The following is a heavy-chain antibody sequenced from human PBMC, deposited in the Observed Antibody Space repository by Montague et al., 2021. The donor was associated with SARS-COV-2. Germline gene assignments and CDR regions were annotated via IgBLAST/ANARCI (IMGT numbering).Heavy chain of an antibody. D-gene: IGHD6-19*01. CDR1: GFTFGDYA. CDR3: AKALYSGGFFFESGSDF. CDR2: ISGDGATA. J-gene: IGHJ4*02. V-gene: IGHV3-23*01. Sequence: SLRLSCAASGFTFGDYAINWVRQAPGKGLEWVASISGDGATAYYAESVLGRFAISRDNSKNTVLLQTDSLRVKDAAVYYCAKALYSGGFFFESGSDFWGQGTLVTVSS.